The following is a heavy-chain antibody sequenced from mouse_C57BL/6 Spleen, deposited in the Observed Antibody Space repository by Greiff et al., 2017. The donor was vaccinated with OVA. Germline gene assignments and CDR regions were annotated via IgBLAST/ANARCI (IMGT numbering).Heavy chain of an antibody. V-gene: IGHV5-4*01. D-gene: IGHD2-4*01. CDR1: GFTFSSYA. Sequence: DVKLVESGGGLVKPGGSLKLSCAASGFTFSSYAMSWVRQTPEKRLEWVATISDGGSYTYYPDNVKGRFTISRDNAKNNLYLQMSHLKSEDTAMYYCAREGGYDYDGAMDYWGQGTSVTVSS. J-gene: IGHJ4*01. CDR2: ISDGGSYT. CDR3: AREGGYDYDGAMDY.